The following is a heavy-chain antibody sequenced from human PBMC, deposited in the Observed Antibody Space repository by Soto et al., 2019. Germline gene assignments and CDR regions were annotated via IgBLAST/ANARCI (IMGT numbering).Heavy chain of an antibody. D-gene: IGHD1-26*01. CDR3: ARRIPGSGNSYYYGMDV. J-gene: IGHJ6*02. CDR2: IWYDGSNK. CDR1: GFTFSSYG. V-gene: IGHV3-33*01. Sequence: QVQLVESGGGVVQPGRSLRLSCAASGFTFSSYGMHWVRQAPGKGLEWVAVIWYDGSNKYYADSVKGRFTISRDNSKNTLYLQMNSLRAEDTAVYYCARRIPGSGNSYYYGMDVWGQGTTVTVSS.